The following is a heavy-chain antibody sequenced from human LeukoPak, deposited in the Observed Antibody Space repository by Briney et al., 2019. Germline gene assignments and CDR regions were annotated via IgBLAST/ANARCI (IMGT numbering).Heavy chain of an antibody. V-gene: IGHV4-59*01. Sequence: SETLSLTCTVSGGSISSYYWSWIRQPPGKGLGWIGYIYYSGSTNYNPSLKSRVTISVDTSKNQFSLKLSSVTAADTAVYYCAGHFYDYYYYYGMDVWGQGTTVTVSS. D-gene: IGHD5/OR15-5a*01. CDR1: GGSISSYY. CDR3: AGHFYDYYYYYGMDV. CDR2: IYYSGST. J-gene: IGHJ6*02.